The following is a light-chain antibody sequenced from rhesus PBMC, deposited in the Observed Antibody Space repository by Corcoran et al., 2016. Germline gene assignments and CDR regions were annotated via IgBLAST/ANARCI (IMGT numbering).Light chain of an antibody. CDR1: EDVDNY. CDR2: KES. CDR3: QHSFGSPLT. J-gene: IGKJ4*01. Sequence: DIQMTQSPSSLSASVGDRVTITCRASEDVDNYLHWYQQKPGTAPRLLIYKESILQTGVPSRFSGSGSGTSFTLTISSLRPEDFGTYYCQHSFGSPLTFGGGTKVDLK. V-gene: IGKV1-74*01.